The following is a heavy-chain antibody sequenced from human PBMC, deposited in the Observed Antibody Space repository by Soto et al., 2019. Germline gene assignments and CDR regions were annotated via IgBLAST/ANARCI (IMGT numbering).Heavy chain of an antibody. CDR3: AGRLTTAASLDY. CDR2: ISSSGGST. CDR1: GLTFSNYA. Sequence: WLPLRFSCAASGLTFSNYAMSWVRQAPGKGLEWVSAISSSGGSTYYADSVKGRFTISRDNSKNTLYLQMNSLRAEDTAIYYCAGRLTTAASLDYWGQGTLVTVSS. V-gene: IGHV3-23*01. J-gene: IGHJ4*02. D-gene: IGHD3-16*01.